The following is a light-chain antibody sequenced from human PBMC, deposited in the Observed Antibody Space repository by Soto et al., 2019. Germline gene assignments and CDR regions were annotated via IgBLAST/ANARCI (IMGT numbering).Light chain of an antibody. CDR2: DIS. Sequence: ETVMTQSPATLSVSPGERANLSCRASQSVSSNLAWYQQKPGQPPRLLIYDISTRATGIPTRFSGSGSGTEFTLTISSLQSEDFAVYYCQQYNSWPLTFGGGTKVDIK. J-gene: IGKJ4*01. CDR3: QQYNSWPLT. V-gene: IGKV3D-15*01. CDR1: QSVSSN.